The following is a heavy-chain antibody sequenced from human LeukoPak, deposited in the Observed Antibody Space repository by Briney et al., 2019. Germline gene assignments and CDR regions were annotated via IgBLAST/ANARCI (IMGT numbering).Heavy chain of an antibody. J-gene: IGHJ4*02. Sequence: GGSLRLSCAASGFTFSSYWMHWVREAPGKGLVWVSRINSDGSFTTYADSVKGRFTISRDNAKNMLYLQMNSLRAEDTAVYYCARVQLGVGADGWGQGTLVTVSS. CDR3: ARVQLGVGADG. CDR1: GFTFSSYW. CDR2: INSDGSFT. D-gene: IGHD1-26*01. V-gene: IGHV3-74*01.